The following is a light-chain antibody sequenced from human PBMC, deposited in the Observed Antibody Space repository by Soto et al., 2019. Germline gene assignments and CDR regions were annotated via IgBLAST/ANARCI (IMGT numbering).Light chain of an antibody. CDR1: DIFSNDF. CDR3: QHYQNWLTT. V-gene: IGKV3-20*01. CDR2: GAS. J-gene: IGKJ5*01. Sequence: EIGLKQSPGILSLSPGERATLSCRASDIFSNDFLAWYQQKPVQAPSLLIYGASTRATDVQNRFSGSGSGADFTPSIGRLEPEDFEVYYCQHYQNWLTTFGHGTFWRL.